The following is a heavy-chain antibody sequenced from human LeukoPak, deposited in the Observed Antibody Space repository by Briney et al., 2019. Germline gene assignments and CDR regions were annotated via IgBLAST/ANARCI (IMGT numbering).Heavy chain of an antibody. J-gene: IGHJ4*02. CDR1: GFTVSSNS. CDR3: AKDRYYSLVY. D-gene: IGHD3-10*01. Sequence: GGSLRLSCTVSGFTVSSNSMSWVRQAPGKGLEWVSFIYSDNTHYSDSVKGRFTISRDNSKNTLYLQMNSLRAEDTAVYYCAKDRYYSLVYWGQGTLVTVSS. CDR2: IYSDNT. V-gene: IGHV3-66*03.